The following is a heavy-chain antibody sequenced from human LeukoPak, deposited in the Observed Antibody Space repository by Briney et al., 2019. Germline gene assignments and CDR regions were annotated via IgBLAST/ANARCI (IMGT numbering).Heavy chain of an antibody. Sequence: GGSLRLSCVASGFTLSNYWMHWVRQAPGEGLVWVSHINGDGTSTGYADSVRGRFTISRDNAKNTLYLQMNSLRAEDTAAYYCGRGGVVASMDVWGQGGTVTVSS. V-gene: IGHV3-74*01. CDR3: GRGGVVASMDV. J-gene: IGHJ6*02. CDR2: INGDGTST. D-gene: IGHD2-15*01. CDR1: GFTLSNYW.